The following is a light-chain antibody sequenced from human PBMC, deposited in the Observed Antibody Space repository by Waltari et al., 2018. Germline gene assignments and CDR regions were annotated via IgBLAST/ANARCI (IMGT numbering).Light chain of an antibody. CDR3: QQGYNSPPT. CDR2: AAS. J-gene: IGKJ2*01. Sequence: DIQLTQSPSSLYESVGNRVTVHCRASQHVGTYLNWYQQQPGKAPKLLIYAASSLNTGVPSRFSGSGSGTEFSLTISSLQPEDFATYYCQQGYNSPPTLGQGTKLESK. CDR1: QHVGTY. V-gene: IGKV1-39*01.